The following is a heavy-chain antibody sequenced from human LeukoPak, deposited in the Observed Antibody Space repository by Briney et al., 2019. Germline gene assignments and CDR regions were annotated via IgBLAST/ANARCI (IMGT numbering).Heavy chain of an antibody. D-gene: IGHD3-22*01. CDR3: ARTDSSGYYGY. CDR1: GGSISSYY. V-gene: IGHV4-59*08. Sequence: PSETLSLTCTVSGGSISSYYWSWIRQPPGKGLEWIGYIYYNGSTNYNPSLKSRVTISVDTSKYQFSLKLSSVTAADTAVYYCARTDSSGYYGYWGQGALVTVSS. J-gene: IGHJ4*02. CDR2: IYYNGST.